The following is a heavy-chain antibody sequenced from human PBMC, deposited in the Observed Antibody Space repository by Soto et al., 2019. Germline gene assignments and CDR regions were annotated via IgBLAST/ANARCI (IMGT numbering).Heavy chain of an antibody. D-gene: IGHD4-4*01. V-gene: IGHV3-33*01. Sequence: GGSLRLSCAASGFTFSSYGMHWVRQAPGKGLERVAVIWYDGSNKYYADSVKGRFTISRDNSKNTLYLQMNSLRAEDTAVYYCARDHPYSHLDYWGQGTLVTV. CDR2: IWYDGSNK. J-gene: IGHJ4*02. CDR3: ARDHPYSHLDY. CDR1: GFTFSSYG.